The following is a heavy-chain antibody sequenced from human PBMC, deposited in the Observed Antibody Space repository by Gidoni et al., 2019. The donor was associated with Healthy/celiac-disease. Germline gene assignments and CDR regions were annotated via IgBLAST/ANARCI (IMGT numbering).Heavy chain of an antibody. Sequence: QVQLQESGPGLVKPSQTLSPTCTVSGCSISSGSYYWSWIRQTAGKGLEWIGRIYTSGSNNDNPSLKSRVTISVDTSKNQFSLKLSSVTAEDTAVYYCARAPGRYYYDSSDAFDIWGQGTMVTVSS. J-gene: IGHJ3*02. CDR1: GCSISSGSYY. CDR2: IYTSGSN. CDR3: ARAPGRYYYDSSDAFDI. D-gene: IGHD3-22*01. V-gene: IGHV4-61*02.